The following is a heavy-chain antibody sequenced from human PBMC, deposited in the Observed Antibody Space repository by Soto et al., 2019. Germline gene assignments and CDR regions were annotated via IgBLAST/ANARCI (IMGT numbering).Heavy chain of an antibody. V-gene: IGHV3-30*18. Sequence: QVQLVESGGGVVQPWRSLSLSCAASGFTFSSYGMHWVRQAPGKGLEWVAVISYDGSNKYYADSVKGRFTISRDNSKNTLYLQMNSLRAEDTAVYYCAKGLWAWGQGTLVTVSS. CDR3: AKGLWA. CDR1: GFTFSSYG. CDR2: ISYDGSNK. J-gene: IGHJ5*02. D-gene: IGHD7-27*01.